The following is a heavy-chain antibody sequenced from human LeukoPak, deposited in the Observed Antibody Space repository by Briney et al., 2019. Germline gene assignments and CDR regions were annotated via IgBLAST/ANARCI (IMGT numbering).Heavy chain of an antibody. CDR1: GGSIRSSYYY. D-gene: IGHD3-22*01. V-gene: IGHV4-61*01. CDR3: AREGDYYDSGGYYRIDF. Sequence: SETLSLTCTVSGGSIRSSYYYWGWIRQPPGKGMEWIGYVYHSGSTNYNPSLKSRVTMSVDTSNNQFSLKLSSVTAADTAMYYCAREGDYYDSGGYYRIDFWGQGTLVTVSS. CDR2: VYHSGST. J-gene: IGHJ4*02.